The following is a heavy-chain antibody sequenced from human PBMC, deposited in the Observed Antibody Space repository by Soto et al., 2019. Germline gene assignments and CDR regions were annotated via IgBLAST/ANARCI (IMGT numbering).Heavy chain of an antibody. CDR1: GYSFTTYN. Sequence: ASVKVSCKASGYSFTTYNIHWVRQAPGQGLEWMGVVNPSSGSTSYAQKFQGRVTMTRDTSTSTVYMELSSLRSEDAAVYYCARQWGTDAFDIWGQGTMVTVSS. V-gene: IGHV1-46*01. CDR3: ARQWGTDAFDI. J-gene: IGHJ3*02. D-gene: IGHD2-8*01. CDR2: VNPSSGST.